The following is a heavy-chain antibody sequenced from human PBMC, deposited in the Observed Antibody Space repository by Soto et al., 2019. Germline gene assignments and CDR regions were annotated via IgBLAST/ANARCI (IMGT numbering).Heavy chain of an antibody. CDR2: ISYDGSNK. CDR1: GFTFSSYG. V-gene: IGHV3-30*18. D-gene: IGHD4-17*01. J-gene: IGHJ4*02. Sequence: QVQLVESGGGVVQPGRSLRLSCAASGFTFSSYGMDWVRQAPGKGLEWVAVISYDGSNKYYADSVKGRFTISRDNSKNTLYLQMNSLRAEDTAVYYCAKDQVTVTFDYWGQGTLVTVSS. CDR3: AKDQVTVTFDY.